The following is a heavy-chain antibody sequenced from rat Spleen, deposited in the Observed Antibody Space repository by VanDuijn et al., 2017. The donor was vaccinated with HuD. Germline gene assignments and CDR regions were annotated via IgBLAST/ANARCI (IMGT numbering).Heavy chain of an antibody. CDR2: ITNTGHSST. CDR1: GFTFNNYW. Sequence: EVQLVESGGGLVQPGSPLKLSCAASGFTFNNYWMTWIRQAPGKGLEWVASITNTGHSSTYYRDSVKGRFTISRDNAKSTLYLQMDSMWSEDAAAYPCTRAGCLRSWCFDFWGPGTMVPVSS. CDR3: TRAGCLRSWCFDF. V-gene: IGHV5-31*01. J-gene: IGHJ1*01.